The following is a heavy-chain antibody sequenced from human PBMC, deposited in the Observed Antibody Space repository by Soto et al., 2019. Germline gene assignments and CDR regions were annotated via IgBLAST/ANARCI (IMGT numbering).Heavy chain of an antibody. CDR3: ARDYTMGLYNWFDP. CDR2: ISSSGSTI. CDR1: GFTFSDYY. J-gene: IGHJ5*02. Sequence: PGGSLRLSCAASGFTFSDYYMSWIRQAPGKGLEWVSYISSSGSTIYYADSVKGRFTISRDNAKNSLYLQMNSLRAEDTAVYYCARDYTMGLYNWFDPWGQGTLVTVSS. D-gene: IGHD1-26*01. V-gene: IGHV3-11*01.